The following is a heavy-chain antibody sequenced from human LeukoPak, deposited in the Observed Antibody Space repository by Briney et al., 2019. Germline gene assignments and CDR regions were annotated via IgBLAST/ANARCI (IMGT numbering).Heavy chain of an antibody. D-gene: IGHD7-27*01. V-gene: IGHV3-7*03. Sequence: GGSLRLSCAASGFTFSSYSMNWVRQAPGKGLEWVANIKQDGSEKYYVDSVKGRFTISRDNAKNSLYLQMNSLRADDTAVYYCARVSRWGLNHNPHFWGQGTLVTVSS. J-gene: IGHJ4*02. CDR2: IKQDGSEK. CDR1: GFTFSSYS. CDR3: ARVSRWGLNHNPHF.